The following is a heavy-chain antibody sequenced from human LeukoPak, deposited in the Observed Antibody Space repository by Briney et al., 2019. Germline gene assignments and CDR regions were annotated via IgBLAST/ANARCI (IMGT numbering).Heavy chain of an antibody. D-gene: IGHD3-16*01. CDR2: IYTSEST. CDR3: ARVKIGETAGYFDY. V-gene: IGHV4-61*02. CDR1: GGSISSGSYY. Sequence: SQTLSLTCTVSGGSISSGSYYWSWIRQPAGKGLEWIGRIYTSESTNYNPSLKSRVTISVDTSKNQFSLKLSSVTAADTAVYYCARVKIGETAGYFDYWGQGTLVTVSS. J-gene: IGHJ4*02.